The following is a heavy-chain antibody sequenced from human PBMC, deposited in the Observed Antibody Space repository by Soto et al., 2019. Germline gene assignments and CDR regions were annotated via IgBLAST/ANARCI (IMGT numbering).Heavy chain of an antibody. V-gene: IGHV4-34*01. Sequence: QVQLQQWGAGLLKPSETLSLTCAVYGGSFSGYYWSWIRQPPGKGLEWIGEINHSGSTNYNPSLKSRVDTSVDTSKNQFSLKLSSVTAADTAVYYCARGPYCSSTSCYTAHFDYWGQGTLVTVSS. CDR1: GGSFSGYY. J-gene: IGHJ4*02. CDR3: ARGPYCSSTSCYTAHFDY. D-gene: IGHD2-2*02. CDR2: INHSGST.